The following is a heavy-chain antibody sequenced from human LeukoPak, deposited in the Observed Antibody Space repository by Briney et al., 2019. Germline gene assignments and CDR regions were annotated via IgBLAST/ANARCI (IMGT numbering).Heavy chain of an antibody. CDR1: GFTVSAYN. D-gene: IGHD4-17*01. J-gene: IGHJ4*02. CDR2: ISGSSSST. V-gene: IGHV3-48*02. Sequence: PGGSLRLSCAASGFTVSAYNIYWVRQAPGKGLEWVSYISGSSSSTYNADSVKGRFTISRDGAENSLSLQMNSLRHEDTAVYYCARVQTTVTTLDYWGQGTLVTVSS. CDR3: ARVQTTVTTLDY.